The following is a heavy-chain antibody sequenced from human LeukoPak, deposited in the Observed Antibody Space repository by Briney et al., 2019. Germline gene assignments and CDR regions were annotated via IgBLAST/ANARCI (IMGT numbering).Heavy chain of an antibody. D-gene: IGHD3-16*01. CDR3: VRLGGWLRAPFDY. J-gene: IGHJ4*02. Sequence: PGGSLRLSCAASGFTFSSYGMHWVRQAPGKGLEWVAVIWYDASNKYYADSVKARFTISRDNSKNTLYLQMNSLRAEDTAVYYCVRLGGWLRAPFDYWGQGTLVTVSS. CDR1: GFTFSSYG. CDR2: IWYDASNK. V-gene: IGHV3-33*08.